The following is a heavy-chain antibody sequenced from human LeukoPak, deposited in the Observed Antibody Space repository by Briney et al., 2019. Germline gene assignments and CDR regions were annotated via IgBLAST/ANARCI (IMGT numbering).Heavy chain of an antibody. CDR3: ARRNYDILTGHHKNWFDP. Sequence: SETLSLTCTVSGYSISSGYYWGWIRQPPGKGLEWIGSIYHSGSTYYNPSLKSRVTISVDTSKNQFSLKLSSVTAADTAVYYCARRNYDILTGHHKNWFDPWGQGTLVTVSS. CDR2: IYHSGST. J-gene: IGHJ5*02. D-gene: IGHD3-9*01. CDR1: GYSISSGYY. V-gene: IGHV4-38-2*02.